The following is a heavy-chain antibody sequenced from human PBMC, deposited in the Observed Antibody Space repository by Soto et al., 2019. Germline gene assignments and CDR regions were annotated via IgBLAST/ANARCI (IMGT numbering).Heavy chain of an antibody. Sequence: GASVKVSCKASGYTFTGYYMHWVRQAPGQGLEWMGWINPNSGGTNYAQKFQGWVTMTRDTSISTAYMELSRLRSDDTAVYYCARNGGYSYGHLGYYYYGMDVWGQGTTVTVSS. CDR1: GYTFTGYY. CDR2: INPNSGGT. CDR3: ARNGGYSYGHLGYYYYGMDV. J-gene: IGHJ6*02. D-gene: IGHD5-18*01. V-gene: IGHV1-2*04.